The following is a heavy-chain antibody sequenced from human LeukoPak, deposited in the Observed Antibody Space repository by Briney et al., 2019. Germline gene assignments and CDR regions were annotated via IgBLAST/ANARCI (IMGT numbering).Heavy chain of an antibody. V-gene: IGHV1-18*01. Sequence: ASVKVSCKASGYTFTSYGISWVRQAPGQGLEWMGWISTYNGNTNYAQKVQGSVTMTTDTSTSTAYMELRSLRSDDTAVYYCARDYSSGWPNFDYWGQGTLVTVSS. CDR3: ARDYSSGWPNFDY. D-gene: IGHD6-19*01. J-gene: IGHJ4*02. CDR1: GYTFTSYG. CDR2: ISTYNGNT.